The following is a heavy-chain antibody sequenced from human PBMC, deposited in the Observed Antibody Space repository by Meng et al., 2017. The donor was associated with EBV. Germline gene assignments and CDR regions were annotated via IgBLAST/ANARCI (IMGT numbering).Heavy chain of an antibody. CDR1: GGPFRNYA. CDR3: ASESGRGYTPDY. J-gene: IGHJ4*02. V-gene: IGHV1-69*01. D-gene: IGHD3-10*01. CDR2: FLPTLGAP. Sequence: QGQLVQSAGEVKKPGSSVKVSCKTSGGPFRNYAISWVRQAPGQGLEWLGGFLPTLGAPNYAQKFHGRVSITADESTSTHYMDLSSLRSEDTAVYYCASESGRGYTPDYWGQGTLVTVSS.